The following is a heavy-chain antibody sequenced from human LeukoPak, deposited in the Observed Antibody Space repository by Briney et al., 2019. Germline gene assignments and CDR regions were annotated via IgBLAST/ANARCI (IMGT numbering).Heavy chain of an antibody. V-gene: IGHV4-39*01. Sequence: SETLSLTCTVSGVSISSSNSYWGWIRQPPGKGLEWIGSIYYSGNTYYNASLKSQVSISIDTSKNQFSLRLTSVTAADTAVYYCATNPIGYSGSYRIRDYWGQGTLVTVSS. CDR2: IYYSGNT. J-gene: IGHJ4*02. CDR3: ATNPIGYSGSYRIRDY. D-gene: IGHD1-26*01. CDR1: GVSISSSNSY.